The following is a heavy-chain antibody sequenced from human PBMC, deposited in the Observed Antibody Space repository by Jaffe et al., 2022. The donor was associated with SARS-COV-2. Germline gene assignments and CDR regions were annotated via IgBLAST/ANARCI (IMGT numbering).Heavy chain of an antibody. D-gene: IGHD3-3*01. CDR2: ISYDGSNK. V-gene: IGHV3-30*18. J-gene: IGHJ4*02. CDR3: AKSEYDFWNGVDY. CDR1: GFTFSSYG. Sequence: QVQLVESGGGVVQPGRSLRLSCAASGFTFSSYGMHWVRQAPGKGLEWVAVISYDGSNKYYADSVKGRFTISRDNSKNTLYLQMNSLRAEDTAVYYCAKSEYDFWNGVDYWGQGTLVTVSS.